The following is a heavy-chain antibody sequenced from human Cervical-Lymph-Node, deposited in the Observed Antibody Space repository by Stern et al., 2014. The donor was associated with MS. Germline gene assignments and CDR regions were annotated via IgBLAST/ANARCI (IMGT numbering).Heavy chain of an antibody. D-gene: IGHD5-12*01. Sequence: VQLEESGAEVKKPGSSVKVSCKASGGTFSSYAISWVRQAPGQGLEWMGGVIPLFGAANYAQKFQGRVTITADESTSTAYMELSSLRSEDTAVYYCARTLYGGYPHNYYYYGMDVWGQGTTVTVSS. CDR3: ARTLYGGYPHNYYYYGMDV. J-gene: IGHJ6*02. V-gene: IGHV1-69*01. CDR2: VIPLFGAA. CDR1: GGTFSSYA.